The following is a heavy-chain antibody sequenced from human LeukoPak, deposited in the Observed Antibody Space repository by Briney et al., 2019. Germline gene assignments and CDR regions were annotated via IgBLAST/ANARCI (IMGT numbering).Heavy chain of an antibody. J-gene: IGHJ6*02. V-gene: IGHV3-23*01. CDR3: AKDLYHGMDV. Sequence: GGSLRLSCAASGFTFSSYAMSWVRQAPGKGLEWVSDISGSGSSTYYANSVKGRFTISRDNSKNTLYLQMNSLRAEDTAVYYCAKDLYHGMDVWGQGTTVTVSS. CDR1: GFTFSSYA. CDR2: ISGSGSST.